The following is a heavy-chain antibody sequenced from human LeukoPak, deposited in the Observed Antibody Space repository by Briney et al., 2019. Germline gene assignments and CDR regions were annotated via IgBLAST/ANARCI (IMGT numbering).Heavy chain of an antibody. V-gene: IGHV3-21*01. Sequence: GGSLRLSCAASGFTFSSYSMNWVRQAPGKGLEWVSSISSSSSYIYYADSVKGRFTISRDNAKNSLYLQMNSLRAEDTAVYYCARDLLPGYPWPEPGTQNFDYWGQGTLVTVSS. J-gene: IGHJ4*02. CDR2: ISSSSSYI. CDR3: ARDLLPGYPWPEPGTQNFDY. D-gene: IGHD5-12*01. CDR1: GFTFSSYS.